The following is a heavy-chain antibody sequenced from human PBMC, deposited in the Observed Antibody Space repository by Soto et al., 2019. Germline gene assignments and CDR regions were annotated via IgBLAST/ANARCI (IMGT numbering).Heavy chain of an antibody. Sequence: SETLSLTCTVSGGSISSYYWSWIRQPPGKGLEWIGYIYYSGSTNYNPSLKSRVTISVDTSKNQFSLKLSSVTAADTAVYYCARQEPGAAAGIWGQGTLVTVSS. V-gene: IGHV4-59*08. CDR2: IYYSGST. CDR3: ARQEPGAAAGI. D-gene: IGHD6-13*01. J-gene: IGHJ4*02. CDR1: GGSISSYY.